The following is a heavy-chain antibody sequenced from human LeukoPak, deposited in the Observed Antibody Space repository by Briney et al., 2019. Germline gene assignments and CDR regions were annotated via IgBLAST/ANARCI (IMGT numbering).Heavy chain of an antibody. V-gene: IGHV3-23*01. CDR3: AKRPTGYSSSWIDY. D-gene: IGHD6-13*01. Sequence: PGGSLRLSCAASGFTFSSYAMSWVRQAPGKGPEWVSAISGSGGSTYYAGSVKGRFTISRDNSKNTLYLQMNSLRAEDTAVYYCAKRPTGYSSSWIDYWGQGTLVTVSS. J-gene: IGHJ4*02. CDR2: ISGSGGST. CDR1: GFTFSSYA.